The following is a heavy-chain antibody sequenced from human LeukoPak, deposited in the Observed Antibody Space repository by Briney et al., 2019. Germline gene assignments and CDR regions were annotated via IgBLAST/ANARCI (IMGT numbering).Heavy chain of an antibody. CDR2: IYYSGST. CDR1: GGSISSSSYY. Sequence: SETLSLTCTVSGGSISSSSYYWGWIRQPPGKGLEWIGSIYYSGSTYYNPSLKSRVTISVDTSKNQFSLKLSSVTAADTAVYYCARDPGHYYGSGTSGYNWFDPWGQGTLVTVSS. D-gene: IGHD3-10*01. J-gene: IGHJ5*02. V-gene: IGHV4-39*02. CDR3: ARDPGHYYGSGTSGYNWFDP.